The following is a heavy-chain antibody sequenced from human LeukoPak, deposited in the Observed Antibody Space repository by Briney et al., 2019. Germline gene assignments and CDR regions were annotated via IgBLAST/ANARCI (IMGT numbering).Heavy chain of an antibody. V-gene: IGHV4-59*12. D-gene: IGHD4-23*01. CDR3: ARVYGGNSFDY. CDR1: GGSISPYY. CDR2: IYYNGST. Sequence: PSETLSLTCIVSGGSISPYYWSWIRQPPGKGLEWIGYIYYNGSTKYNPSLKSRVTISVDTSKNQFSLKLSSVTAADTAVYYCARVYGGNSFDYWGQGTLVTVSS. J-gene: IGHJ4*02.